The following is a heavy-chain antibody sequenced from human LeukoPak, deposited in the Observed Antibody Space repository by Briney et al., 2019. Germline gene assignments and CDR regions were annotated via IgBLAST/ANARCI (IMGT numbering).Heavy chain of an antibody. D-gene: IGHD2-8*01. J-gene: IGHJ6*03. CDR3: ATNGYYCMDV. CDR2: IHYTGST. Sequence: KSSETLSLTCTVSGGSIRSSSYNWGWIRQPPGKGLEWIGSIHYTGSTYYNPSLKTRVTISVDKSQNQFSLKVNSLTAADTAVYYCATNGYYCMDVWGKGTTVTISS. V-gene: IGHV4-39*07. CDR1: GGSIRSSSYN.